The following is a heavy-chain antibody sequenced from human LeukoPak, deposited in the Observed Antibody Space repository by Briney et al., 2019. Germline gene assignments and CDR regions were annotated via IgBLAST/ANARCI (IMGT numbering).Heavy chain of an antibody. CDR2: IYYSGST. CDR1: GGSISSYY. D-gene: IGHD6-13*01. CDR3: ARGAAAGYWYFDL. J-gene: IGHJ2*01. Sequence: SETLSLTCTVSGGSISSYYWSWIRQPPGKGLEWIGYIYYSGSTNYNPSLKSRVTISVDTSKNQFSLKLSSVTAADTAVYYCARGAAAGYWYFDLWGRGTLVTVSS. V-gene: IGHV4-59*01.